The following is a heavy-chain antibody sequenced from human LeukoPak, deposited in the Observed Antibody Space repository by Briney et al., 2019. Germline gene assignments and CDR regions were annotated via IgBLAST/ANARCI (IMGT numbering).Heavy chain of an antibody. D-gene: IGHD2-2*01. CDR2: INSDGRRT. J-gene: IGHJ6*03. CDR1: GFTISNHW. CDR3: AREVEVVPATMGAYYYYYMDV. V-gene: IGHV3-74*01. Sequence: PGGSLRLSCAASGFTISNHWMHWVRQAPGKGLVWVSRINSDGRRTSYAGSVKGRFTISGDNAKNTLYLQMNSLRPDDTAVYYCAREVEVVPATMGAYYYYYMDVWGKGTTVTVSS.